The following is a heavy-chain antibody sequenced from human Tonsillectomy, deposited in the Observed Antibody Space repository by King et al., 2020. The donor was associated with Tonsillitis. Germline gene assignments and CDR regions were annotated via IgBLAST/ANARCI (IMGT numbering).Heavy chain of an antibody. CDR1: GYTFSTYG. D-gene: IGHD1-26*01. CDR2: INPYNGHT. V-gene: IGHV1-18*01. CDR3: ARDGGSRGVRGRFDS. Sequence: VQLVESGADVKKPGASLKVSCKASGYTFSTYGITWLRQAPGQGLEWMGWINPYNGHTNNVQKFQDRVTMTRDTSTSTAYMELKSLTSDDTAVYYCARDGGSRGVRGRFDSWGQGTLVTVPS. J-gene: IGHJ5*01.